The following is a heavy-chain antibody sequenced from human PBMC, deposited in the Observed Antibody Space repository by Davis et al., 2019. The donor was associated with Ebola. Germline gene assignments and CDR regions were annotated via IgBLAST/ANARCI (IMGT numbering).Heavy chain of an antibody. CDR1: GYTFTSYA. J-gene: IGHJ4*02. CDR3: AADNTVTFLD. D-gene: IGHD4-17*01. CDR2: IVVASGNT. V-gene: IGHV1-58*02. Sequence: SVKVSCKASGYTFTSYAMQWVRQARCQRLEWIGWIVVASGNTNYAQNFQERVTITRDMSTSTAYLELSSLRSEDTAVYYCAADNTVTFLDWGQGTLVTVSS.